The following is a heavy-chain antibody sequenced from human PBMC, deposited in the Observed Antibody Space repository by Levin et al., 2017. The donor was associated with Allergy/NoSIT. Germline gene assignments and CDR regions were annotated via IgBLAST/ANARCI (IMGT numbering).Heavy chain of an antibody. Sequence: ASVKVSCKASGYTFTSYGISWVRQAPGQGLEWMGWISAYNGNTNYAQKLQGRVTMTTDTSTSTAYMELRSLRSDDTAVYYCARDMTPYSSSWSPSEFDYWGQGTLVTVSS. CDR2: ISAYNGNT. D-gene: IGHD6-13*01. CDR3: ARDMTPYSSSWSPSEFDY. J-gene: IGHJ4*02. V-gene: IGHV1-18*01. CDR1: GYTFTSYG.